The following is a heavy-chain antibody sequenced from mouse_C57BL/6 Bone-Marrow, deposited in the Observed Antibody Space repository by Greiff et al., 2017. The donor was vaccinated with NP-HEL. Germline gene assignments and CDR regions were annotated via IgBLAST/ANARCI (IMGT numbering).Heavy chain of an antibody. J-gene: IGHJ1*03. D-gene: IGHD2-5*01. CDR2: IYPGDGDT. Sequence: VQLQQSGPELVKPGASVKISCKASGYAFSSSWMNWVKQRPGKGLEWIGRIYPGDGDTNYNGKFKGKATLTADKSSSTAYMQLSSLTSEDSAVYFCARNDSNYGGYWYFDVWGTGTTVTVSS. CDR1: GYAFSSSW. CDR3: ARNDSNYGGYWYFDV. V-gene: IGHV1-82*01.